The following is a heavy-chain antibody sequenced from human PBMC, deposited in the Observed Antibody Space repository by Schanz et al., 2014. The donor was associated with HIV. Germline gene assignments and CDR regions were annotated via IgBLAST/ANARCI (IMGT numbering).Heavy chain of an antibody. J-gene: IGHJ2*01. Sequence: QLQLVQSGAGVKKPGASVKVSCKASAYTFTGYYMHWVRQAPGQGLEWIGWINPNSGGTNYAPKFQGRVTMTRDTSISTAYMELSRLRSDDTAVYYCASDLSVYSSSSSVWGRGTLVTVTS. CDR2: INPNSGGT. CDR1: AYTFTGYY. D-gene: IGHD6-13*01. CDR3: ASDLSVYSSSSSV. V-gene: IGHV1-2*02.